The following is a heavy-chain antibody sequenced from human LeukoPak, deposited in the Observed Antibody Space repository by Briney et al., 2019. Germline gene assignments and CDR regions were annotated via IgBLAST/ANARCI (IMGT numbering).Heavy chain of an antibody. CDR2: IIPILGIA. D-gene: IGHD6-13*01. Sequence: SVKVSCKASGGTFSSYAISWVRQAPGQGLEWMGRIIPILGIANYAQKFQGRVTITADKPTSTAYMELSSLRSEDTAVYYCARDTYPEAAAGTIDYWGQGTLVTVSS. V-gene: IGHV1-69*04. CDR3: ARDTYPEAAAGTIDY. J-gene: IGHJ4*02. CDR1: GGTFSSYA.